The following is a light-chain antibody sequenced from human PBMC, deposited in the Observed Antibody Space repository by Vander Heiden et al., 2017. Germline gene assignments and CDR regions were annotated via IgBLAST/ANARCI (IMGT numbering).Light chain of an antibody. J-gene: IGLJ2*01. CDR3: SSYTSSSTVV. CDR1: SSDVGGYNY. Sequence: QPASVSGSPGQSITISCTGTSSDVGGYNYVSSYQQHPGKAPKLMIYEVSNRPSGVSNRFSGSKSGNTASLTISGLQAEDEADYYCSSYTSSSTVVFGGGTKLTVL. V-gene: IGLV2-14*01. CDR2: EVS.